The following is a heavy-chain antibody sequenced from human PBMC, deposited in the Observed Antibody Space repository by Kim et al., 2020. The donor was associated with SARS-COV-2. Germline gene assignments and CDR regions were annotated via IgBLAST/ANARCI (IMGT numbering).Heavy chain of an antibody. V-gene: IGHV1-69*04. Sequence: SVKVSCSAAGGSFDSFAISWVRQAPGQGLEWMGRIIPIRGIADYAQKFQGRVTITADKSTRTTYMELSSLTSDDTGVYYCARVTAGWSDYWGQGTLVTV. CDR2: IIPIRGIA. CDR3: ARVTAGWSDY. J-gene: IGHJ4*02. D-gene: IGHD2-21*02. CDR1: GGSFDSFA.